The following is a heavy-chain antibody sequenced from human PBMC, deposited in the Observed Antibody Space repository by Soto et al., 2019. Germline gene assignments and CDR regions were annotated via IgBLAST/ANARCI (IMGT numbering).Heavy chain of an antibody. CDR2: ISGSGGST. CDR1: GFTFSSYA. D-gene: IGHD3-3*01. CDR3: AKGVEESFGVVIFDY. J-gene: IGHJ4*02. V-gene: IGHV3-23*01. Sequence: PGGSLILSCAASGFTFSSYAMSWVRPAPGKGLEWVSAISGSGGSTYYADSVKGRFTISRDNSKNTLYLQMNSLRAEDTAVYYCAKGVEESFGVVIFDYWGQGTLVTVSS.